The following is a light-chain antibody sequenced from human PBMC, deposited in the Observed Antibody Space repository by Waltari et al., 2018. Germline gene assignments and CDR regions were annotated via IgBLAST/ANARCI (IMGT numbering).Light chain of an antibody. Sequence: DIVMTQSPDSLAVSLGARATINCKSSQSVLYSSNNKNNLAWYQQKPGQPPKLFIYWASTRESGVPDRCSGSGSGTDFTLTISSLQAEDVAVYYCQQYYTTPLTFGGGTKVEIK. J-gene: IGKJ4*01. V-gene: IGKV4-1*01. CDR2: WAS. CDR3: QQYYTTPLT. CDR1: QSVLYSSNNKNN.